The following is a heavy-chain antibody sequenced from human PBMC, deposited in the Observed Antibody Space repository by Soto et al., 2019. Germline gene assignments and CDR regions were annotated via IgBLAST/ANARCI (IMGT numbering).Heavy chain of an antibody. V-gene: IGHV1-69*12. Sequence: QVQLVQSGAEVKKPGSSVKVSCKASGGTFSSYAISWVRQAPGQGLEWMGGIIPIFGTANYAQKFQGRVTIAANESTSTAYMELSSLRSENTAVYYCASDVFIVATNYGMDVWGQGTTVTVSS. D-gene: IGHD5-12*01. J-gene: IGHJ6*02. CDR1: GGTFSSYA. CDR2: IIPIFGTA. CDR3: ASDVFIVATNYGMDV.